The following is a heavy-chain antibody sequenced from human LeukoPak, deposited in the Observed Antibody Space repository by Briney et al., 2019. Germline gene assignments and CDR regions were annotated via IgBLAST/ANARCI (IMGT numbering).Heavy chain of an antibody. CDR2: IYKSGGS. V-gene: IGHV4-59*01. Sequence: SETLSLTCTVSGGSISSYYWNWIRLPPGKGLEWIGSIYKSGGSNYNPSLRSRVTISVDTSKTQFSLKLTSVTAADTAVYYCARGGYFDSPFDYWGQGTLVTVSS. CDR1: GGSISSYY. D-gene: IGHD3-22*01. J-gene: IGHJ4*02. CDR3: ARGGYFDSPFDY.